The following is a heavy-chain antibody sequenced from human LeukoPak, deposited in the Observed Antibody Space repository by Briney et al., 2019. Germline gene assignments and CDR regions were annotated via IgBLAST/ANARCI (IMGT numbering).Heavy chain of an antibody. Sequence: GASVKVSCKASGYTFTGYYMHWVRQGPGQGLEWMGWINPNSGDTNYAQKFQGRVTMTRDTSITTAYMEMSRLRSDDTALYYCARSPHILTGENFDYWGQGTLVTVSS. V-gene: IGHV1-2*02. CDR1: GYTFTGYY. CDR2: INPNSGDT. CDR3: ARSPHILTGENFDY. D-gene: IGHD3-9*01. J-gene: IGHJ4*02.